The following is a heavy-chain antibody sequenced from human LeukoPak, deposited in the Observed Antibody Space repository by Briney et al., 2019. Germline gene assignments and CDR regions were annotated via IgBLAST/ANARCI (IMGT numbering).Heavy chain of an antibody. CDR3: ARNMVRGAPVDY. CDR2: IYYSGST. Sequence: SETLSLTCTVSGGSISSYYWSWIRQPPGKGLGWIGYIYYSGSTNYNPSLKSRVTISVDTSKNQFSLKLSSVTAADTAVYYCARNMVRGAPVDYWGQGTLVTVSS. CDR1: GGSISSYY. J-gene: IGHJ4*02. D-gene: IGHD3-10*01. V-gene: IGHV4-59*01.